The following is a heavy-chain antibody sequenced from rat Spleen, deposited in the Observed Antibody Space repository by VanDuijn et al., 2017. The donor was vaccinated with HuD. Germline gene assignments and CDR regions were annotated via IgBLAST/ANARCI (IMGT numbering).Heavy chain of an antibody. J-gene: IGHJ2*01. D-gene: IGHD1-1*01. V-gene: IGHV1-43*01. Sequence: QVQLQQSGAELAKPGSSVKISCKASGYTFTSYYISWIKQTTGQGLEYIGYINTGSGGTNYNEKFKSKATLTVDKSSRTDFMQLSSLTPDDSAVYYCAREGYYRVDYWGQGVMVTLSS. CDR2: INTGSGGT. CDR1: GYTFTSYY. CDR3: AREGYYRVDY.